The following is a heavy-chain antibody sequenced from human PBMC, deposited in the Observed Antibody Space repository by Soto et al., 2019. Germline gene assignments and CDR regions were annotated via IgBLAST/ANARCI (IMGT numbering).Heavy chain of an antibody. CDR1: GYSFAGYW. J-gene: IGHJ4*02. D-gene: IGHD3-22*01. CDR2: IDPSDSQT. Sequence: GESLKISCKGSGYSFAGYWITWVRQKPGEGLEWMGRIDPSDSQTYYSPSFRGHVTISVTKSITTVFLQWSSLRASDTAMYYCARQIYDSDTGPNFQYYFDSWGQGTPVTVSS. CDR3: ARQIYDSDTGPNFQYYFDS. V-gene: IGHV5-10-1*01.